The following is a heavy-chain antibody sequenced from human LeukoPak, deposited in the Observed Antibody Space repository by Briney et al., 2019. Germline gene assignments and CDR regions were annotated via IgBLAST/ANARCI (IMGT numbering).Heavy chain of an antibody. V-gene: IGHV3-21*01. CDR3: ARDQIGISYDY. Sequence: GGSLRLSCAASGFTFRSYNMNWVRQAPGKGLEWVSSISGSGNYIYEADSVKGRFTISRDNAKNSLYLQMNSLRAEDTAMYYCARDQIGISYDYWGQGTLVTVSS. J-gene: IGHJ4*02. D-gene: IGHD2-15*01. CDR1: GFTFRSYN. CDR2: ISGSGNYI.